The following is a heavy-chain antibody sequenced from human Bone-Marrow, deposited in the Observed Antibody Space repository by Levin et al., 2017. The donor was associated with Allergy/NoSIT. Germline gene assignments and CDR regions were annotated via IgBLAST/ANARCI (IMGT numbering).Heavy chain of an antibody. CDR3: ARESITVFEGGDGFDI. Sequence: SQTLSLTCTVSGVSFSSINYYWGWIRQSPGKGLEWIGYVSYSGSTYYYPSLKSRVTISVDTAKNQFSLKLSSVTAADTAMYYCARESITVFEGGDGFDIWGQGTVVTVSS. CDR1: GVSFSSINYY. CDR2: VSYSGST. J-gene: IGHJ3*02. D-gene: IGHD3-3*01. V-gene: IGHV4-39*07.